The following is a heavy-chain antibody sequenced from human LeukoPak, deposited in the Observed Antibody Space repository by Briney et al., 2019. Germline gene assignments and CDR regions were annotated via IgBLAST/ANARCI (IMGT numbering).Heavy chain of an antibody. Sequence: ASVKVPCKASGGTFSSYAISWVRQAPGQGLEWMGGIIPIFGTANYAQKFQGRVTITTDESTSTAYMELSSLRSEDTAVYYCALGYCSSTSCYTAPSNFDYWGQGTLVTVSS. CDR2: IIPIFGTA. CDR1: GGTFSSYA. CDR3: ALGYCSSTSCYTAPSNFDY. J-gene: IGHJ4*02. D-gene: IGHD2-2*02. V-gene: IGHV1-69*05.